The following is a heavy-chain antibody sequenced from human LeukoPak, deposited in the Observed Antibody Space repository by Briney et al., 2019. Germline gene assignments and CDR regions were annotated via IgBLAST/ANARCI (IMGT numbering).Heavy chain of an antibody. CDR3: ARRVIRGVNWFDP. D-gene: IGHD3-10*01. CDR1: GYDFTNYW. J-gene: IGHJ5*02. Sequence: GESLKISCKGSGYDFTNYWIGWVRQIPGKGLEWMGIIYPGDSDTRYSPSFQGQVTISADKSISTAYLQWSSLKASDTAMYYCARRVIRGVNWFDPWGQGTLVTVSS. CDR2: IYPGDSDT. V-gene: IGHV5-51*01.